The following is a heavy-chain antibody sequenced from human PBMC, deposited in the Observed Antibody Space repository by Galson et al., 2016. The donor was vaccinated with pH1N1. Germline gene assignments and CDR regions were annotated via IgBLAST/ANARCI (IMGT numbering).Heavy chain of an antibody. Sequence: SVKVSCKASGYIFTGKFIHWVRQAPGQGLEWMGRINPDSGGTKFAQRFQDRVTLTRDTSMRTAYIELSGLRYDDTAIYYCARAAGPSYSYGLDVWGQGTTVIVSS. J-gene: IGHJ6*02. CDR2: INPDSGGT. D-gene: IGHD6-13*01. CDR3: ARAAGPSYSYGLDV. V-gene: IGHV1-2*06. CDR1: GYIFTGKF.